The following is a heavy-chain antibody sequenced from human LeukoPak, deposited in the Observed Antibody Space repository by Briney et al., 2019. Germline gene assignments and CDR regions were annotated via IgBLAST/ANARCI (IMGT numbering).Heavy chain of an antibody. D-gene: IGHD3-10*01. CDR2: ISSSSSTI. CDR3: ARASCMVRGVIITSCLALGY. V-gene: IGHV3-48*04. CDR1: GFTFSSYS. Sequence: GGSLRLSCAASGFTFSSYSMNWVRQAPGKGLEWVSYISSSSSTIYYAGSVKGRFTISRDNAKNSLYLQMNSLRAEDTAVYYCARASCMVRGVIITSCLALGYWGQGTLVTVSS. J-gene: IGHJ4*02.